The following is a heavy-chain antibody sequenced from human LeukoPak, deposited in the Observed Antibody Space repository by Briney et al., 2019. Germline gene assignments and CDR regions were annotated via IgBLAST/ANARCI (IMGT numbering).Heavy chain of an antibody. J-gene: IGHJ4*02. CDR2: ISGSGGST. D-gene: IGHD2-2*01. Sequence: GGSLRLSCAASGFTFSSYAMSWVRQAPGKGLEWVSAISGSGGSTYYADSVKGRFTISRDNSKSTLYLQMNSLRAEDTAVYYCAKVESWDIVVVPAAMMGYWGQGTLVTVSS. CDR3: AKVESWDIVVVPAAMMGY. V-gene: IGHV3-23*01. CDR1: GFTFSSYA.